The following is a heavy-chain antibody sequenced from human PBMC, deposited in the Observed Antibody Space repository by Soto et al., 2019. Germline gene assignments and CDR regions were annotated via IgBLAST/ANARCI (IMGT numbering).Heavy chain of an antibody. CDR2: ISAYNGNT. D-gene: IGHD3-9*01. Sequence: ASVKVCCKASGYTFTSYCISWVRQAPGQGLEWMGWISAYNGNTNYAQKLQGRVTMTTDTSTSTAYMELRSLRSDDTAVYYCARAPEDDILTGYWVGYMDVWGKGTTVTVSS. J-gene: IGHJ6*03. CDR3: ARAPEDDILTGYWVGYMDV. CDR1: GYTFTSYC. V-gene: IGHV1-18*01.